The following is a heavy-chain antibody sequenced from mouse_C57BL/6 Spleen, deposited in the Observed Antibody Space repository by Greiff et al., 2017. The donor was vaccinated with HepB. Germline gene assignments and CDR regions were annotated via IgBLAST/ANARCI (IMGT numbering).Heavy chain of an antibody. J-gene: IGHJ1*03. Sequence: VQLQQPGAELVRPGSSVKLSCKASGYTFTSYWMHWVKQRPIQGLEWIGNIDPSDSETHYNQKFKDKATLTVDKSSSTAYMQLSSLTSEDSAVYYCAREAPYWYFDVWGTGTTVTVSS. V-gene: IGHV1-52*01. CDR3: AREAPYWYFDV. D-gene: IGHD3-2*02. CDR2: IDPSDSET. CDR1: GYTFTSYW.